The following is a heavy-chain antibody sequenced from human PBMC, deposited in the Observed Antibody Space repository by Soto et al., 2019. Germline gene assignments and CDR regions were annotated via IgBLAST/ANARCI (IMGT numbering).Heavy chain of an antibody. Sequence: EVQLLQSGGGSVQPGGSLRLSCAASGLTFSSHAMTWVRQAPGKGLEWVSAISGSGGSTYYADSVKGRFTISRDNSKNAVYLQMNSLRAEDTAMYYCAKDLTRFDTWGQGTLDTVSS. D-gene: IGHD2-2*01. J-gene: IGHJ5*02. CDR2: ISGSGGST. CDR3: AKDLTRFDT. V-gene: IGHV3-23*01. CDR1: GLTFSSHA.